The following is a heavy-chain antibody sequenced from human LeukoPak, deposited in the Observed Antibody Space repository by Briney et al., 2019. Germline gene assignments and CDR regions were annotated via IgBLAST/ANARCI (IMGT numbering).Heavy chain of an antibody. V-gene: IGHV3-64*02. CDR1: GXTFSNYP. Sequence: PGGSLRLSCTASGXTFSNYPMHWVRQAPGKGLEYVSTISNNGGNTYYAESVKGRFTISRDKSKNTLYLQMGSLRAEDMAVSYCARVGNWGSPLYYSDFWGQGTLVTVSS. J-gene: IGHJ4*02. CDR2: ISNNGGNT. D-gene: IGHD7-27*01. CDR3: ARVGNWGSPLYYSDF.